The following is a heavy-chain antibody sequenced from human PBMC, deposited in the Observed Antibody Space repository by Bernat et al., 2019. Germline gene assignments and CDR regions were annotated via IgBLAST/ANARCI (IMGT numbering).Heavy chain of an antibody. CDR3: AREAVTGTAQNWFDP. V-gene: IGHV3-21*01. J-gene: IGHJ5*02. Sequence: EVQLVESGGGLVKPGGSLRLSCAASGFTFSSYSMNWVRQAPGKGLEWVSSISSSSSYIYYADSGKGRFTISRNNAKNSLYLQMNSLRAEDTAVYYCAREAVTGTAQNWFDPWGQGTLVTVSS. D-gene: IGHD1/OR15-1a*01. CDR1: GFTFSSYS. CDR2: ISSSSSYI.